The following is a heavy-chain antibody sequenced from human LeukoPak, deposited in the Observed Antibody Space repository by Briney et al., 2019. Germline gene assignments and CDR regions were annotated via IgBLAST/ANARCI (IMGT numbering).Heavy chain of an antibody. J-gene: IGHJ4*02. V-gene: IGHV1-18*04. CDR1: GYTFTSYG. D-gene: IGHD2-2*01. CDR2: ISAYNGNT. Sequence: ASVKVSCKASGYTFTSYGISWVRQAPGQGLEWMGWISAYNGNTNYAQKLQGRVTMTTDTPTSTAYMELRSLRSDDTAVYYCARDPCSSTSCPFDYWGQGTLVTVSS. CDR3: ARDPCSSTSCPFDY.